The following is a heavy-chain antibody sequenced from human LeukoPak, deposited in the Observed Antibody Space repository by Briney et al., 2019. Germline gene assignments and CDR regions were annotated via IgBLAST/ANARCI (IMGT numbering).Heavy chain of an antibody. CDR2: IRATDYGGTT. CDR3: TRGIANIDY. D-gene: IGHD1/OR15-1a*01. CDR1: GFTFGDYA. J-gene: IGHJ4*02. Sequence: GRSLRLSCRSSGFTFGDYAMSWVRPAPGKGLEWVGFIRATDYGGTTEYAASVKGRSSISRDDFNSIVYLQMRSLETEDTAIYYCTRGIANIDYWGQGTLVTVSS. V-gene: IGHV3-49*04.